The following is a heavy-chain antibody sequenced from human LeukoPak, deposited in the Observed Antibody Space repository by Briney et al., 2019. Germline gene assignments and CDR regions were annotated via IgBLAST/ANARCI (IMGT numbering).Heavy chain of an antibody. CDR3: ASGPSLRCDY. CDR1: GYTFTGYY. CDR2: INPNSGGT. Sequence: GASVKVSCKASGYTFTGYYMHWVRQAPGQGLGWMGWINPNSGGTTYAQKFQGRVTMPRDTSISKAYMELSRLRSDDTAVYYCASGPSLRCDYWGQGTLVTVSS. V-gene: IGHV1-2*02. D-gene: IGHD3/OR15-3a*01. J-gene: IGHJ4*02.